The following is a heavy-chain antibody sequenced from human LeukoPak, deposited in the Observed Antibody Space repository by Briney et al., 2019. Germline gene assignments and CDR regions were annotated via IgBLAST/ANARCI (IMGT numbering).Heavy chain of an antibody. CDR2: IGGSDGST. V-gene: IGHV3-23*01. J-gene: IGHJ4*02. D-gene: IGHD3-22*01. Sequence: GGSLRLSCVASGFTFSTHAMSWVSLAPGKGLEWVSAIGGSDGSTYYADSVKGRFTISRDNSMDTLYLQMNSLRAEDTAVYYCAKRDSSGSYPYYFDYWGQGTLVTVSS. CDR1: GFTFSTHA. CDR3: AKRDSSGSYPYYFDY.